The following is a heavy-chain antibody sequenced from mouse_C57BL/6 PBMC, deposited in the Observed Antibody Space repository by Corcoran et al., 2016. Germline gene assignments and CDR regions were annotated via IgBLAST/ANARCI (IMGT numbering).Heavy chain of an antibody. CDR1: GYTFTDYY. CDR2: INPNNGGT. CDR3: AREGLGDAMDY. J-gene: IGHJ4*01. V-gene: IGHV1-26*01. Sequence: EVQLQQSGPELVKPGASVKISCKASGYTFTDYYMNWVKQSHGKSLEWIGDINPNNGGTSYNQKFKGKATLTVDKSSSTAYMELRSLTSEDSAVYYCAREGLGDAMDYWGQGTSVTVSS.